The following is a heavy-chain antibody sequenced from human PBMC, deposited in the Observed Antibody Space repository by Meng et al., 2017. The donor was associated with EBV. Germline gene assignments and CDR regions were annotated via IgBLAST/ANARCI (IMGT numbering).Heavy chain of an antibody. J-gene: IGHJ4*02. V-gene: IGHV2-5*02. Sequence: LLLSSVGVGVGWSLQPPGNALEWLALIYWDDDKSDRQSMKSGITIIQNTFKNEVVITMTNMDHVDAATYYCAHIIADRPFDYWGQGTLVTVSS. D-gene: IGHD6-6*01. CDR1: LLLSSVGVG. CDR2: IYWDDDK. CDR3: AHIIADRPFDY.